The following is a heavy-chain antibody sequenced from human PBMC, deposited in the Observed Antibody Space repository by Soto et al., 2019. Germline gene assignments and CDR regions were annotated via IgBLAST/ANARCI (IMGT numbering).Heavy chain of an antibody. D-gene: IGHD2-2*01. CDR2: INHSGST. V-gene: IGHV4-34*01. CDR1: GGSFSGYY. Sequence: SETLSLTCAVYGGSFSGYYWSWIRQPPGKGLEWIGEINHSGSTNYNPSLKSRVTISVDTSKNQFSLKLSSVTAADTAVYYCARGQLLLSAYYYYYYAMDAWGQGTTVT. CDR3: ARGQLLLSAYYYYYYAMDA. J-gene: IGHJ6*02.